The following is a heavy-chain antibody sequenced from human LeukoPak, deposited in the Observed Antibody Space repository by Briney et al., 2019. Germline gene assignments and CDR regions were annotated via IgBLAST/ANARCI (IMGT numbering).Heavy chain of an antibody. V-gene: IGHV4-39*01. CDR2: SYYSGSN. CDR3: AKRGVITGALDY. J-gene: IGHJ4*02. Sequence: WETLSLTCTVSGCTISTSSYYWDWIGQPPGQVLEWIGSSYYSGSNYSNPSLKSRITISVDTSKTLFSLKMSSVTAADTACYCCAKRGVITGALDYWGQGTLVTVSS. D-gene: IGHD3-3*01. CDR1: GCTISTSSYY.